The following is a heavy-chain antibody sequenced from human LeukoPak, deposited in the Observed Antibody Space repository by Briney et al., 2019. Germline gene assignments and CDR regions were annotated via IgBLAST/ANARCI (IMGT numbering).Heavy chain of an antibody. CDR1: AYSFTSYW. CDR3: ARQLSYSSSWYDY. V-gene: IGHV5-51*01. J-gene: IGHJ4*02. D-gene: IGHD6-13*01. CDR2: IYPGDSDT. Sequence: GESLKISSKGSAYSFTSYWIGWVRQMPGKGLEGMGIIYPGDSDTRYSPSFQGQVTISADKSISTAYLQWSSLKASDTAMYYCARQLSYSSSWYDYWGQGTLVTVSS.